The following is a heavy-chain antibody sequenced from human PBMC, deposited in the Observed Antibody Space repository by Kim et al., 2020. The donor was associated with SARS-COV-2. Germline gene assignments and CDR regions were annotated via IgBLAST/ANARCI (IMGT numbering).Heavy chain of an antibody. CDR2: LSGDGGTI. Sequence: GGSLRLSCAASGFTFSDYAMRWVRQAPGKGLEWVSGLSGDGGTIYYVDSVKGRFTISRDNSKNTLYLQMNSLRVEDTAVYYCARRAAVAGWMEYWGQGILVTVSS. J-gene: IGHJ4*02. D-gene: IGHD6-19*01. CDR3: ARRAAVAGWMEY. CDR1: GFTFSDYA. V-gene: IGHV3-23*01.